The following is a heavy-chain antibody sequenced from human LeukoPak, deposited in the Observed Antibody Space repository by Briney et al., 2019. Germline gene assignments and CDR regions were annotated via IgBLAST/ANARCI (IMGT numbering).Heavy chain of an antibody. J-gene: IGHJ6*03. V-gene: IGHV3-11*04. D-gene: IGHD3-16*01. Sequence: GGSLRLSCAASGFTFSDYYMSWIRQAPGKGLEWVSYISSSGSTIYYADSVKGRFTISRDNAKNSLYLQMNSLRAEDTAVYYCARDVLIRDYYYYMDVWGKGTTVTVSS. CDR1: GFTFSDYY. CDR3: ARDVLIRDYYYYMDV. CDR2: ISSSGSTI.